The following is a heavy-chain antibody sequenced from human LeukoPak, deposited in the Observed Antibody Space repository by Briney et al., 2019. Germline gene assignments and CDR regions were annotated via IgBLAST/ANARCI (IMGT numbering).Heavy chain of an antibody. V-gene: IGHV1-2*02. J-gene: IGHJ3*02. CDR3: AREKAAAGLAAFDI. Sequence: GASVKVSCKASGYTFTGYYMHWVRQAPGQGLEWMGWINPNSGGTNYAQKFQGRVTMTRDTSISTAYMELSRLRSDDTAVYYCAREKAAAGLAAFDIWGQGTMVTVPS. CDR2: INPNSGGT. CDR1: GYTFTGYY. D-gene: IGHD6-13*01.